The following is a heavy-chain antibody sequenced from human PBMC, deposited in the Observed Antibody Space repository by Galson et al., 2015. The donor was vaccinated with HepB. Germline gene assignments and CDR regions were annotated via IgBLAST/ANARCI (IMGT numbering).Heavy chain of an antibody. Sequence: LRLSCAASGFTFSSYWMHWVRQAPGKGLAWVSRINSDGSSTSYADSVKGRFAISRDNAKNTLYLQMNSLRAEDTAVYHCARLERDCSCGSCSPCWFVDLWGRGTLVTVSS. V-gene: IGHV3-74*01. D-gene: IGHD2-15*01. CDR3: ARLERDCSCGSCSPCWFVDL. CDR1: GFTFSSYW. CDR2: INSDGSST. J-gene: IGHJ2*01.